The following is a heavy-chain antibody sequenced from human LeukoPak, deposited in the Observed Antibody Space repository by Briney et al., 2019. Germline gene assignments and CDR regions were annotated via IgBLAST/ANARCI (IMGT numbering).Heavy chain of an antibody. V-gene: IGHV4-59*01. Sequence: SETLTLTCTVSGGTIRSYCMSWIRQAPGKGLEWIGFISYSGYTSYSPSLESRVAISVDTSKSQFSLQLSCLTAEDTAIYYCAKGLNGTGGTYFDYWAQGTLVTVSS. CDR3: AKGLNGTGGTYFDY. CDR1: GGTIRSYC. D-gene: IGHD1-1*01. J-gene: IGHJ4*02. CDR2: ISYSGYT.